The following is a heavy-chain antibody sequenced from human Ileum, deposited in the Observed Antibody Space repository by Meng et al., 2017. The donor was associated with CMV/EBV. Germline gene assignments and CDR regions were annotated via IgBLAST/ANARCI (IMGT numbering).Heavy chain of an antibody. Sequence: ASAKVFCKASGYTFTSYYMHWVRQAPGQGLEWMAIINPSDGSTTYAQRFQGRVTMTRDTSTSTVYMELSSLRSEDTAVYYCARESKYCTSTSCYGIFDYWGQGTLVTVSS. CDR2: INPSDGST. CDR3: ARESKYCTSTSCYGIFDY. J-gene: IGHJ4*02. V-gene: IGHV1-46*01. CDR1: GYTFTSYY. D-gene: IGHD2-2*01.